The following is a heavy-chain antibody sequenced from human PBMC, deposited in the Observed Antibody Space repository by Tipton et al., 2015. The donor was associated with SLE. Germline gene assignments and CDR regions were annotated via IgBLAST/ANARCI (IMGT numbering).Heavy chain of an antibody. V-gene: IGHV4-4*08. J-gene: IGHJ4*02. Sequence: TLSLTCTVSGGSFTSYYWRWIRQPPGEGLEWIGSIYPSGSTHYNPPLKSRVTMSLDTSKNQFSLKLSSVTAADTALYYCARGQGYCSTSSCSTLFDYWGQGTLVTVSS. CDR3: ARGQGYCSTSSCSTLFDY. CDR2: IYPSGST. CDR1: GGSFTSYY. D-gene: IGHD2-2*01.